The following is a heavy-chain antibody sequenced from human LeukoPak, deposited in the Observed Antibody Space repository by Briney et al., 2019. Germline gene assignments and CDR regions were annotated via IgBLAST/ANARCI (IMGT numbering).Heavy chain of an antibody. CDR3: ARDDSRAAKASYYYYGMDV. V-gene: IGHV1-46*01. J-gene: IGHJ6*02. CDR2: INPSGGST. CDR1: GYTFTSYY. D-gene: IGHD2-15*01. Sequence: GASVKVSCKASGYTFTSYYMHWVRQAPGQGLEWMGIINPSGGSTSYAQKFQGRVTMTRDTPTSTVYMELSSLRSEDTAVYYCARDDSRAAKASYYYYGMDVWGQGTTVTVSS.